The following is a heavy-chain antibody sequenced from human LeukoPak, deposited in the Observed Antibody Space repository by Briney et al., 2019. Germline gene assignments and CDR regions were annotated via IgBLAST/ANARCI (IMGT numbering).Heavy chain of an antibody. D-gene: IGHD3-3*01. CDR2: IKQDGSEK. CDR3: ARERADDYDFGSCYYYYYMDV. J-gene: IGHJ6*03. CDR1: GFTFSSYW. Sequence: GGSLRLSCAACGFTFSSYWMSWVRQAPGKGLEWVANIKQDGSEKYYVDSVKGRFTISRDNAKNSLYLQMNSLRAENTAVYYCARERADDYDFGSCYYYYYMDVWGKGTTVTVSS. V-gene: IGHV3-7*01.